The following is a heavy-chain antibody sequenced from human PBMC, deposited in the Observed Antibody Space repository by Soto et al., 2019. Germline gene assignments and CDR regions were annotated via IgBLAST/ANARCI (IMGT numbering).Heavy chain of an antibody. V-gene: IGHV3-74*01. CDR2: IKFDGSSA. CDR1: GFTFSDYW. D-gene: IGHD3-10*01. J-gene: IGHJ3*01. CDR3: ARGVRGHYGFDV. Sequence: EVQLVKSGGGLVQPGGSLRLSCAASGFTFSDYWRHWVRQAPGKGLVWVSRIKFDGSSANYADSVKGRFTIYRDNARETMYLQMNSMRAKDRAVYYCARGVRGHYGFDVWGQGTMVTVSS.